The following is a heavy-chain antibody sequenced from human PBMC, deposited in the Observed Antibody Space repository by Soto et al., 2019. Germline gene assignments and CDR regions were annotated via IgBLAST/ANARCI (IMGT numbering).Heavy chain of an antibody. CDR1: GYTFTSYY. CDR3: ARGTGSLVLWFGELSPDY. D-gene: IGHD3-10*01. J-gene: IGHJ4*02. Sequence: QVQLVQSGAEVTKPGASVKVSCKASGYTFTSYYMHWVRQAPGQGLEWMGIINPSGGSTSYAQRFQGRVTMTMETSTSTVYMEQSSLRSEDTAVYYCARGTGSLVLWFGELSPDYWGQGTLVTVSS. V-gene: IGHV1-46*01. CDR2: INPSGGST.